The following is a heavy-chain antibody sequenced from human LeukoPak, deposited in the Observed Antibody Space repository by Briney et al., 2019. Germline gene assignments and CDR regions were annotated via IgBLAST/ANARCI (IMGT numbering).Heavy chain of an antibody. CDR1: GFTFSEYY. Sequence: GGSLRLSCAASGFTFSEYYISWMPPAPGQGLEGVLYISSSSTDTKYAHSVKGSFTIDRANGTNSLYLQMNTLSATDMADCYCTGGLGAAGTVPSDTWGQGTLVTVSS. CDR2: ISSSSTDT. CDR3: TGGLGAAGTVPSDT. D-gene: IGHD6-13*01. J-gene: IGHJ5*02. V-gene: IGHV3-11*06.